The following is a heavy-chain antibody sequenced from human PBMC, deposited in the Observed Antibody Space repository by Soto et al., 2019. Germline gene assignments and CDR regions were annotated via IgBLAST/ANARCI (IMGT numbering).Heavy chain of an antibody. Sequence: QVQLVQSGAEVKKPGSSVKVSCKASGGTFSSYAISWVRQAPGQGLEWMGGIIPIFGTANYAQKFQGRVTITADESTSTAYMELSSLRSEDTAVYYCARDICSSTSCHTRRYYYYGMDVWGQGTTVTVSS. V-gene: IGHV1-69*01. CDR2: IIPIFGTA. CDR1: GGTFSSYA. CDR3: ARDICSSTSCHTRRYYYYGMDV. J-gene: IGHJ6*02. D-gene: IGHD2-2*02.